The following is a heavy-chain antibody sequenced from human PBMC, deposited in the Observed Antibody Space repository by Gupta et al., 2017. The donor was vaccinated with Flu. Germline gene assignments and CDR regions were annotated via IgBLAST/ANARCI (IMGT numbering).Heavy chain of an antibody. CDR2: TACDGSYE. J-gene: IGHJ6*02. V-gene: IGHV3-33*01. D-gene: IGHD6-19*01. CDR1: GFKINNYG. Sequence: QVQLAESGGGVVQPGTSLRLSCAASGFKINNYGLHWGRQAPGKGLEGLGITACDGSYENDAKSVEGRFIISRDKAKNTAFLQMRRLGGEDTALYYCARGSMVGNGLDGWGRGTRGMVSS. CDR3: ARGSMVGNGLDG.